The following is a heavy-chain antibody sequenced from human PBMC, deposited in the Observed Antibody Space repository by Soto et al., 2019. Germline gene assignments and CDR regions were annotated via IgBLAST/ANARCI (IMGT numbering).Heavy chain of an antibody. CDR3: AKNDIVVVPADLLLDY. V-gene: IGHV3-30*18. D-gene: IGHD2-2*01. CDR2: ISYDGSNK. Sequence: GGSLRLSCAASGFTFSSYGMHWVRQAPGKGLEWVAVISYDGSNKYYADSVKGRFTISRDNSKNTLYLQMNSLRAEDTAVYYCAKNDIVVVPADLLLDYWGQGTLVTVSS. CDR1: GFTFSSYG. J-gene: IGHJ4*02.